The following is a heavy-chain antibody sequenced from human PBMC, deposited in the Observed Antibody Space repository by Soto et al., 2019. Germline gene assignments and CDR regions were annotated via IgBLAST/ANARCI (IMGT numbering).Heavy chain of an antibody. V-gene: IGHV6-1*01. CDR3: ARDFRGEDFDY. J-gene: IGHJ4*02. D-gene: IGHD3-16*01. Sequence: SQTLSLTCAISGHSVSSNSVAWNWIRQTPSRGLEWLGRTFCWSQWYNDYAVFVKSRLSIYPDTSKNQFSLQLISVTPEDTAVYYCARDFRGEDFDYWGQGTLVTVSS. CDR2: TFCWSQWYN. CDR1: GHSVSSNSVA.